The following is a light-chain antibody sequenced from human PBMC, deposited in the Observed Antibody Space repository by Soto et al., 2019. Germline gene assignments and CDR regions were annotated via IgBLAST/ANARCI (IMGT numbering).Light chain of an antibody. V-gene: IGLV2-23*01. CDR2: EAN. CDR3: YSYAGSFTYV. J-gene: IGLJ1*01. Sequence: QSVLTQPASVSVSPGQSITISCTGTRSDVGSYSLVSWYQQHPGKAPKLIIYEANKRPSGISHRFSGSKSGNTAFLTISGLQAEDEADYYCYSYAGSFTYVFGTGTKVTVL. CDR1: RSDVGSYSL.